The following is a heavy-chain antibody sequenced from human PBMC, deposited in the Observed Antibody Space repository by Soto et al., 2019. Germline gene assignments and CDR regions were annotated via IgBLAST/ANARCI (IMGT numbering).Heavy chain of an antibody. CDR3: TRLLSDAFDI. V-gene: IGHV3-73*01. CDR1: GFTFSGSA. Sequence: GGSLRLSCAASGFTFSGSAMHWVRQASGKGLEWVGRIRSKGNSYATAYAASVKGRFTISRDDSKNTTYLQMNSLKTEDTAVYYCTRLLSDAFDIWGQGTMVTVSS. CDR2: IRSKGNSYAT. J-gene: IGHJ3*02.